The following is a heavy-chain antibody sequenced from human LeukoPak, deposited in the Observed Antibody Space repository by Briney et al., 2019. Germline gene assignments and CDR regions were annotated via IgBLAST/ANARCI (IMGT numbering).Heavy chain of an antibody. CDR3: ARDGADKTYAEWGPRWFDP. D-gene: IGHD3-16*01. CDR2: ISAYNGNT. J-gene: IGHJ5*02. V-gene: IGHV1-18*01. CDR1: GYTFTSYG. Sequence: ASVKVSCKASGYTFTSYGISWVRQAPGQGLEWMGWISAYNGNTNYAQKLQGRVTMTTDTSTSTAYMELRSLRSDDTAVYYCARDGADKTYAEWGPRWFDPWGQGTLVTVSS.